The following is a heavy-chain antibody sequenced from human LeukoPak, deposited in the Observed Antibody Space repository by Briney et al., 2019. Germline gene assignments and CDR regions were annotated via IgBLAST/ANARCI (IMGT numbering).Heavy chain of an antibody. CDR1: GGSVSSGSYY. D-gene: IGHD2-2*01. CDR2: IYYSGST. CDR3: ARGVVVVPAAMFDY. Sequence: SETLSLTCTVSGGSVSSGSYYWSWIRQPPGKGLEWIGYIYYSGSTNYNPSLKSRVTISVDTSKNQFSLKLSSVTAADTAVYYSARGVVVVPAAMFDYWGQGTLVTVSS. J-gene: IGHJ4*02. V-gene: IGHV4-61*01.